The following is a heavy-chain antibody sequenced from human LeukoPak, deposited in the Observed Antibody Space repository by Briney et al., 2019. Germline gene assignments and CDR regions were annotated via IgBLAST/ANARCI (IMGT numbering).Heavy chain of an antibody. CDR3: ARENFDP. J-gene: IGHJ5*02. V-gene: IGHV3-33*01. Sequence: PGRSLRLSCAASGFTFSSYGMHWVRQAPGKGLEWVAVIWYDGSNKYYADSVKGRFTISRDNAKNMVYLQMNSLRGEDTAVYYCARENFDPWGQGTQVTVSS. CDR1: GFTFSSYG. CDR2: IWYDGSNK.